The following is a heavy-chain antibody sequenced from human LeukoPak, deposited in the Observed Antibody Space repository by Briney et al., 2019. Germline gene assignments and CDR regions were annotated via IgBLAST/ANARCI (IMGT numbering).Heavy chain of an antibody. CDR3: ARNSAVATSRSWFDP. CDR1: DGSISNYY. J-gene: IGHJ5*02. CDR2: AYYSGST. D-gene: IGHD6-19*01. V-gene: IGHV4-59*08. Sequence: SETLSLTCSVFDGSISNYYWSWIRQPPGKGLEWIGYAYYSGSTTYNPSLESRVTISVDTSKNQFSLKLTAVTAADTAAYYCARNSAVATSRSWFDPWGQGTLVTVSS.